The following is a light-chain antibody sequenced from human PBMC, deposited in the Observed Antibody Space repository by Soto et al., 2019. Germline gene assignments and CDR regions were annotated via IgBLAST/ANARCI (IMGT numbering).Light chain of an antibody. V-gene: IGKV3-20*01. CDR1: QSVPSDY. Sequence: EIVLTQSPGTLSLSPGEGATLSCRASQSVPSDYLAWYQQKPGQAPRLLIYGASSRATGIPDRFSGSGSGTDFTLTISRLEPEDFAVYYCQQYSSSPRTFGQGTKVDIK. CDR3: QQYSSSPRT. J-gene: IGKJ1*01. CDR2: GAS.